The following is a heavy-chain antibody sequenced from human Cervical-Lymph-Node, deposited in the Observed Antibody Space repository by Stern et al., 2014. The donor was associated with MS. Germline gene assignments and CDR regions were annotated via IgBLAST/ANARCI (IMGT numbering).Heavy chain of an antibody. CDR1: GGTFSSSYA. Sequence: VQLVESGAEVKKPGSSVNVSCKASGGTFSSSYAVTWLRQAPGQGLEWMGRFVPMLVPPIHAQKLHGRVTLTAHTSSTTKFKDLSSLKSEDTAVYYCAIGIVSHRASATNRAAATLHNLFDLWGQGTQVTVSP. V-gene: IGHV1-69*09. D-gene: IGHD1-26*01. CDR3: AIGIVSHRASATNRAAATLHNLFDL. CDR2: FVPMLVPP. J-gene: IGHJ5*02.